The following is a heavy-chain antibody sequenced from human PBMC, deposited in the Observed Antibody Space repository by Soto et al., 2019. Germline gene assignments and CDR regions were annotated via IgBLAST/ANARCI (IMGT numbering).Heavy chain of an antibody. V-gene: IGHV3-33*01. CDR2: IWYDGSNK. CDR1: GFTFSSYG. CDR3: ARRVNYFDY. Sequence: GGSLRLSCAASGFTFSSYGMHWVRQAPGKGLEWVALIWYDGSNKYYADSVKGRFTISRDNSKNTLYLQMNSLSPEDTAVYYCARRVNYFDYWGQGTLVTVSS. J-gene: IGHJ4*02.